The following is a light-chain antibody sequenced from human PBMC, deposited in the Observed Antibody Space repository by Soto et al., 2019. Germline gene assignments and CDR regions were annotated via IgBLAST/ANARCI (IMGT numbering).Light chain of an antibody. J-gene: IGKJ1*01. CDR2: EAS. V-gene: IGKV1-5*03. Sequence: DIQMTQSTSALSASVGDSVTITCRASQSISTWLAWYQQRPGKAPKLLVYEASSLESGVPSRFSGSGSGTEFTLTISSLQPDDFATYYCQQYNTYSPSFGQGTKVEIK. CDR1: QSISTW. CDR3: QQYNTYSPS.